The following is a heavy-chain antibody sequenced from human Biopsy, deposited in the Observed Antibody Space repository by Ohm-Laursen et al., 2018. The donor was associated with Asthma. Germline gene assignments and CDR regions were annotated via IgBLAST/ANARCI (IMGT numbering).Heavy chain of an antibody. CDR3: ARTYYDFLTGQVKDVFGV. V-gene: IGHV1-3*01. D-gene: IGHD3-9*01. Sequence: SSVKVSCKASGYTFINFAIHWVRQAPGQRLGWMGWINAGNGNTKYSQKFQGRVTITRDTSASTAYMELRSLRSEDTATYYCARTYYDFLTGQVKDVFGVWGQGTMVTVSS. CDR2: INAGNGNT. CDR1: GYTFINFA. J-gene: IGHJ3*01.